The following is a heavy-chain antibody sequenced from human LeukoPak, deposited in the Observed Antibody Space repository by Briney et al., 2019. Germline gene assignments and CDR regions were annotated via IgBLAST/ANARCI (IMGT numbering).Heavy chain of an antibody. CDR2: IYYSGST. CDR1: GGSISSSSYY. J-gene: IGHJ6*03. CDR3: ASLPGQGSGYGVYYYMDV. Sequence: SETLSLTCTVSGGSISSSSYYWGWIRQPPGKGLEWIGSIYYSGSTYYNPSLKSRVTISVDTSKNQFSLKLSSVTAADTAVYYCASLPGQGSGYGVYYYMDVWGKGTTVTVSS. V-gene: IGHV4-39*01. D-gene: IGHD5-12*01.